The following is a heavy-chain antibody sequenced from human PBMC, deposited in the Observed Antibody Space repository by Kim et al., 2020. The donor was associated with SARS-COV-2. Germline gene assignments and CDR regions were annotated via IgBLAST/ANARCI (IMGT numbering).Heavy chain of an antibody. Sequence: GGSLRLSCAASGFTFSSYAMHWVRRAPGKGLEWVAVISYDGSNKYYADSVKGRFTISRDNSKNTLYLQMNSLRAEDTAVYYCARDALRNQAYYYDSSGYYYSYWGPGDLVTISS. CDR2: ISYDGSNK. CDR1: GFTFSSYA. J-gene: IGHJ4*02. D-gene: IGHD3-22*01. CDR3: ARDALRNQAYYYDSSGYYYSY. V-gene: IGHV3-30*04.